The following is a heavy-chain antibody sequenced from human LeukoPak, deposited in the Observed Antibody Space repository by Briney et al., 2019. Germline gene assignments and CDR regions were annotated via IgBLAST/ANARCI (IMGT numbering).Heavy chain of an antibody. J-gene: IGHJ3*02. CDR2: ISWNSGSI. Sequence: GRSLRLSCAASGFTFDDYAMHWVRQAPGKGLEWVSGISWNSGSIGYADSVKGRFTISRDNAKNSLYLQMNSLRAEDTATYYCARDPNGDYIGAFDMWGQGTMVTVS. CDR3: ARDPNGDYIGAFDM. CDR1: GFTFDDYA. V-gene: IGHV3-9*01. D-gene: IGHD4-17*01.